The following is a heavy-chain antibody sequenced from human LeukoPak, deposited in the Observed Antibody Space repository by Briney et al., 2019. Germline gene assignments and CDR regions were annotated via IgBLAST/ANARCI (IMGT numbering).Heavy chain of an antibody. J-gene: IGHJ4*02. CDR1: GFTFGTHW. CDR2: IRTKADGGTP. V-gene: IGHV3-15*07. D-gene: IGHD2-15*01. Sequence: PGGSLRLSCAASGFTFGTHWMNWARQAPGKGLEWVGHIRTKADGGTPDYIAPVKGRFTISRDDSKDTLYLQMNSLNTEDTAMYYCTTRSPARYCSDGACYSSADYWGQGTLVTVSS. CDR3: TTRSPARYCSDGACYSSADY.